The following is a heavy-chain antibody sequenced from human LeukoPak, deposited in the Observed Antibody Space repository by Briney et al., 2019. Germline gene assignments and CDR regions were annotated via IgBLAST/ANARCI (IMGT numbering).Heavy chain of an antibody. CDR2: INHSGST. D-gene: IGHD3-22*01. CDR1: GGSFSGYY. J-gene: IGHJ4*02. CDR3: ARGGGYYYTPSALFDY. V-gene: IGHV4-34*01. Sequence: PSETLSLTCAVYGGSFSGYYWSWIRQPPGKGLEWIGEINHSGSTNYNPSLKSRVTISVDTSKNQFSLKLSSVTAADTAVYYCARGGGYYYTPSALFDYWGQGTLVTVST.